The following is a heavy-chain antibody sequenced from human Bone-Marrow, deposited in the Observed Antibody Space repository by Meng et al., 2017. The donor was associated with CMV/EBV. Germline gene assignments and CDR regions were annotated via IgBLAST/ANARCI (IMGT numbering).Heavy chain of an antibody. CDR3: AKVIGDVIAGRRYSGIDY. D-gene: IGHD2-15*01. Sequence: GESLKISCAASGFTFSYYAMNWVRQAPGKGLEWVANITKDGNNKYYADSVKGRFTISRDNSENTLYLQMNSLRAEDTAVYYCAKVIGDVIAGRRYSGIDYWGQGTLVTVSS. J-gene: IGHJ4*01. CDR2: ITKDGNNK. CDR1: GFTFSYYA. V-gene: IGHV3-30-3*01.